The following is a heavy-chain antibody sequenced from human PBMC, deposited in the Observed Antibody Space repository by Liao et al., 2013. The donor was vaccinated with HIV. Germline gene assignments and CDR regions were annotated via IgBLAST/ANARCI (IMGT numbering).Heavy chain of an antibody. V-gene: IGHV4-59*01. D-gene: IGHD3-3*01. CDR3: ARAFWSGYYSGKEGSFDY. J-gene: IGHJ4*02. CDR1: GDSINSYY. Sequence: QVQLQESGPGLVKPSETLSLTCTVSGDSINSYYWNWIRQPPGKGLEWIGYIYYTGTTRYNPSLKGRVTISVDTSKNQFSLQLRSVTTADTAVYYCARAFWSGYYSGKEGSFDYWGQGALVTVSS. CDR2: IYYTGTT.